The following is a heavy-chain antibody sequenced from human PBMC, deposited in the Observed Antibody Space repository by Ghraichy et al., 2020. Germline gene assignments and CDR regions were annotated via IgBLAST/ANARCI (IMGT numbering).Heavy chain of an antibody. CDR1: GGSISSGTYY. CDR2: ISTSGNT. CDR3: SRASAQAVDY. V-gene: IGHV4-61*02. Sequence: SETLSLTCTVSGGSISSGTYYWSWIRQPAGKGLEWIGRISTSGNTNYNPSLKSRVTISIDTSNNQFSLKLNSVTAADTAVYYCSRASAQAVDYWGQGTLVTVSS. D-gene: IGHD6-25*01. J-gene: IGHJ4*02.